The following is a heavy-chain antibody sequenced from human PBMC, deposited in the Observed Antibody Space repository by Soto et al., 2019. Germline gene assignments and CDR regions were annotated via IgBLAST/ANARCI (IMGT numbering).Heavy chain of an antibody. V-gene: IGHV1-69*13. CDR3: AQISYCGGDCSSYY. CDR2: IMPSSDTP. J-gene: IGHJ4*02. Sequence: SVKVSCKASGGTFSNYGISWVRQAPGQGLEWMGGIMPSSDTPITAQRFQGRVIISADESTSTAYLDLSSLRSEDTAVYFCAQISYCGGDCSSYYWGQGTQVTVSS. CDR1: GGTFSNYG. D-gene: IGHD2-21*02.